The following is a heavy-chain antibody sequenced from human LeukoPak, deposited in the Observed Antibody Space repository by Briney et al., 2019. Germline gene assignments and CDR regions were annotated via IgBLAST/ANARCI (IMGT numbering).Heavy chain of an antibody. V-gene: IGHV1-46*01. CDR2: INPSGGST. CDR1: GYTFTSYY. CDR3: ALTLVATIMYYYGMDV. J-gene: IGHJ6*02. D-gene: IGHD5-12*01. Sequence: ASVKVSCKASGYTFTSYYMHWVRQAPGQGLEWMGIINPSGGSTSYAQKFQGRVTMTRDTSTSTVYMELSSLRSEDTAVYYCALTLVATIMYYYGMDVWGQGTTVTVSS.